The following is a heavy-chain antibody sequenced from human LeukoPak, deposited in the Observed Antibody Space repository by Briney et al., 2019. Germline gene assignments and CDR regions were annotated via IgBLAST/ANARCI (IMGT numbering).Heavy chain of an antibody. CDR1: GFTLSSYW. CDR3: ARDAGQATPFDY. CDR2: IRRDGTT. Sequence: GGSLTLSCAASGFTLSSYWIRWVRQAPGKGLVWVSLIRRDGTTSFAASVQGRFTISRDNARNTLYLQMNSLGAEDTAVYYCARDAGQATPFDYWGPGTLVTVSS. D-gene: IGHD2-15*01. J-gene: IGHJ4*02. V-gene: IGHV3-74*01.